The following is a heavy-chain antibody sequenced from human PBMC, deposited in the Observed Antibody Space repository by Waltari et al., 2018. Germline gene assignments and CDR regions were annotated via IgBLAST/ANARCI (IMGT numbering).Heavy chain of an antibody. CDR3: ARGEYYDSSGYSDY. Sequence: NWVRQAPGKGLEWVSSISSSSSYIYYADSVKGRFTISRDNAKNSLYLQMNSLRAEDTAVYYCARGEYYDSSGYSDYWGQGTLVTVSS. D-gene: IGHD3-22*01. CDR2: ISSSSSYI. V-gene: IGHV3-21*01. J-gene: IGHJ4*02.